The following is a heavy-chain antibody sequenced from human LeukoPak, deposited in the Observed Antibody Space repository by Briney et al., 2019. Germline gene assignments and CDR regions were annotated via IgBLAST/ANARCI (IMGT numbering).Heavy chain of an antibody. J-gene: IGHJ4*02. CDR1: GYTFTSYD. Sequence: ASVKVSCKASGYTFTSYDINWVRQATGQGLEWMGWMNPNSGNTGYAQKFQGRVTMTRNTSISTAYMELSSLRSEDTAVYYCARYDRGSSSSDYWGQGTLVTVSS. CDR2: MNPNSGNT. D-gene: IGHD6-13*01. CDR3: ARYDRGSSSSDY. V-gene: IGHV1-8*01.